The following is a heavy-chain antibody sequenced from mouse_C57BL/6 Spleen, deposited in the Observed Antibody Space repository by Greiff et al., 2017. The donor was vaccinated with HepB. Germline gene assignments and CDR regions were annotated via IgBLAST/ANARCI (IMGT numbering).Heavy chain of an antibody. CDR3: ARTVVANYYAMDY. J-gene: IGHJ4*01. D-gene: IGHD1-1*01. V-gene: IGHV2-2*01. CDR1: GFSLTSYG. CDR2: IWSGGST. Sequence: QVQLQQSGPGLVQPSQSLSITCTVSGFSLTSYGVHWVRQSPGKGLEWLGVIWSGGSTDYNAAFISRLSISKDNSKSQVFFKMNRLQADDTAIYYCARTVVANYYAMDYWGRETSVTDSS.